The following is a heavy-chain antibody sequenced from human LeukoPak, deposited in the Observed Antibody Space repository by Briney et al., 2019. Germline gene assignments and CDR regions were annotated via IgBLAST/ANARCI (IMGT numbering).Heavy chain of an antibody. CDR2: IIPIFGTA. V-gene: IGHV1-69*06. D-gene: IGHD3-9*01. J-gene: IGHJ6*03. CDR1: GYTFTSYA. Sequence: ASVKVSCKASGYTFTSYAISWVRQAPGQGLEWMGGIIPIFGTANYAQKFQGRVTITADKSTSTAYMELRSLRSDDTAVYYCARAYFDWMYYYYYMDVWGKGTTVTVSS. CDR3: ARAYFDWMYYYYYMDV.